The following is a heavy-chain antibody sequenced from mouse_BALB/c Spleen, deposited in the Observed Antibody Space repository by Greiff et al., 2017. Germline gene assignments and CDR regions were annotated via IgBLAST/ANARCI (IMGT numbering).Heavy chain of an antibody. Sequence: QVQLQQSGPGLVQPSQSLSITCTVSGFSLTSYGVHWVRQSPGKGLEWLGVIWSGGSTDYNAAFISRLSISKDNSKSQVFLKMNSLQADDTAIYYCARNSYYYGSSYNWYIDVWGAGTTVTVSS. CDR3: ARNSYYYGSSYNWYIDV. J-gene: IGHJ1*01. D-gene: IGHD1-1*01. CDR2: IWSGGST. V-gene: IGHV2-4-1*01. CDR1: GFSLTSYG.